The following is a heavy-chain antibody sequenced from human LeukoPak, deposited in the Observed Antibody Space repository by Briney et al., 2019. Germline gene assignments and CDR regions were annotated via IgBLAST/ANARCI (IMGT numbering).Heavy chain of an antibody. D-gene: IGHD3-22*01. J-gene: IGHJ4*02. Sequence: PSETLSLTCAVYGGYFSGYYWSWIRQPPGKGLEWIGEINHIGSTNYNPSLKSRVTISVDTSKNQFSLKLSSVTAADTAVYYCARDRTMMGRFDYWGQGTLVTVSS. CDR1: GGYFSGYY. CDR3: ARDRTMMGRFDY. CDR2: INHIGST. V-gene: IGHV4-34*01.